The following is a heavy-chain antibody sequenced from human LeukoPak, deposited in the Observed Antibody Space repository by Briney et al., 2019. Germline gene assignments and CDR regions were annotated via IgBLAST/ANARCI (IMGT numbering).Heavy chain of an antibody. CDR3: AKDNWNDHFFDY. CDR1: GFTFSSYA. CDR2: ISGSGDST. D-gene: IGHD1-20*01. J-gene: IGHJ4*02. Sequence: AGGSLTLSCAASGFTFSSYAMSWVRRAPGKGLEWLSSISGSGDSTYHADSVKGRFTISRDNSKNTLYLQMNSLRAEDTAVYYCAKDNWNDHFFDYWGQGALVTVSS. V-gene: IGHV3-23*01.